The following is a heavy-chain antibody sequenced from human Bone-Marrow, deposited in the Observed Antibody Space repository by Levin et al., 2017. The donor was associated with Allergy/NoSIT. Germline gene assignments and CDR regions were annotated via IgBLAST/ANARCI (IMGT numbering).Heavy chain of an antibody. D-gene: IGHD1-7*01. J-gene: IGHJ4*02. Sequence: PGGSLRLSCSTSGSTFDRYGFSWLRQAPGQGPEWMGWISAYNGKQKSAEKFQGRLTMTTDTSTTTVDMELRSLRSDDTAVYYCARDLGSVSGTLYLDSWGQGTLVIVSS. V-gene: IGHV1-18*01. CDR1: GSTFDRYG. CDR3: ARDLGSVSGTLYLDS. CDR2: ISAYNGKQ.